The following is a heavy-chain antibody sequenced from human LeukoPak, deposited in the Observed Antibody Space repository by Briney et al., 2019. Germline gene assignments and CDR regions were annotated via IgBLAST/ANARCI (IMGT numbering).Heavy chain of an antibody. CDR1: GGSFSGYY. D-gene: IGHD6-19*01. V-gene: IGHV4-34*01. Sequence: PSETLSLTCAAYGGSFSGYYWSWIRQPPGKGLEWIGEINHSGSTNYNPSLKSRVTISVDTSKNQFSLKLSSVTAADTAVYYCARGHGGWFIVNFDYWGQGTLVTVSS. J-gene: IGHJ4*02. CDR3: ARGHGGWFIVNFDY. CDR2: INHSGST.